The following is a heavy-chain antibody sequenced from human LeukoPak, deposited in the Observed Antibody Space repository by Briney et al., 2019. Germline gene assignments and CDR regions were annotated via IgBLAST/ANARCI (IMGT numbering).Heavy chain of an antibody. V-gene: IGHV1-2*02. CDR1: GYTFTGYY. J-gene: IGHJ4*02. D-gene: IGHD5-24*01. Sequence: ASVKVSCKASGYTFTGYYIHWVRQAPGQGLEWMGCINPNGGGTNYAQKFQGRVAITWDTSITTAYMDLSRLTSDDTAVYYCARDRYGDGFAHFDYWGQGALVTVSS. CDR2: INPNGGGT. CDR3: ARDRYGDGFAHFDY.